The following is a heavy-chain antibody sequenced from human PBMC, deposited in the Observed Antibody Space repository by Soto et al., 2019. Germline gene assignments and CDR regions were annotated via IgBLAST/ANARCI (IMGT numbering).Heavy chain of an antibody. D-gene: IGHD2-15*01. CDR3: AREAGDIVVVVAATHYDY. V-gene: IGHV3-33*01. CDR1: GFTFSSYG. CDR2: IWYDGSNK. J-gene: IGHJ4*02. Sequence: QVQLVESGGGVVQPGRSLRLSCAASGFTFSSYGMHWVRQAPGKGLEWVAVIWYDGSNKYYADSVKGRFTIFRDNSKNTLYLQMNSLRAEDTAVYYCAREAGDIVVVVAATHYDYWGQGTLVTVSS.